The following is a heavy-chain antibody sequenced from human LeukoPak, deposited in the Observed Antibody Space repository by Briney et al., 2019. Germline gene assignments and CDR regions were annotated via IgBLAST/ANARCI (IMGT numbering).Heavy chain of an antibody. CDR3: ARRRSYYDSSGYTFDI. Sequence: SVKISCKASGGTFSSYALSWVRQAPGQGLEWMGGIIPIFGTKNYAQTFQGRVTITADESTSTAYMELSSLRSEDTAVYYCARRRSYYDSSGYTFDIWGQGTMVTVSS. CDR1: GGTFSSYA. V-gene: IGHV1-69*13. J-gene: IGHJ3*02. D-gene: IGHD3-22*01. CDR2: IIPIFGTK.